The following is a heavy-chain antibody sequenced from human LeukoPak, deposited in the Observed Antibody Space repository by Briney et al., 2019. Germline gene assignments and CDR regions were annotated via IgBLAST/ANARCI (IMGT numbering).Heavy chain of an antibody. CDR1: GFTFSSYA. D-gene: IGHD3-16*01. CDR3: AKNYGNGGPNWFVP. J-gene: IGHJ5*02. Sequence: GGSLRLSCAASGFTFSSYAMSWVRQAPGKGLEWISAISGSTGSTYYADSVKGRFTISRDTSKNILYLQMNSLRAEDTAMYYCAKNYGNGGPNWFVPWGQGTLVTVSS. V-gene: IGHV3-23*01. CDR2: ISGSTGST.